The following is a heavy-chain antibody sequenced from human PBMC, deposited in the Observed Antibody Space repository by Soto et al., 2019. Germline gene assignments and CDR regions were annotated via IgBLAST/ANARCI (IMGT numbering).Heavy chain of an antibody. CDR3: AGGSGDY. CDR2: IYTSGST. CDR1: GGSIRRDP. J-gene: IGHJ4*02. D-gene: IGHD3-10*01. V-gene: IGHV4-4*07. Sequence: SVTLSVLCTVAGGSIRRDPSSRTRQAAGKGLEWIGRIYTSGSTNYNPSLKSRVTMSVDTSKNQFSLKLSSVTAADTAVYYCAGGSGDYWGQGTLVTVSS.